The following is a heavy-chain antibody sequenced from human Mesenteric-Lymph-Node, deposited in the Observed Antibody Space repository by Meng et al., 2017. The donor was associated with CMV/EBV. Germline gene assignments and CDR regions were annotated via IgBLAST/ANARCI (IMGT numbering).Heavy chain of an antibody. D-gene: IGHD2-2*02. V-gene: IGHV4-34*01. Sequence: GSLRLSCAVYGGSFSGYYWSWIRQPPGKGLEWIGEINHSGGTNYNPSVKSRVTISLDTSKNQFSLKMTSVTAADTAVYHCARGHCSRTSCYSWFDPWGQGTLVTVSS. J-gene: IGHJ5*02. CDR2: INHSGGT. CDR1: GGSFSGYY. CDR3: ARGHCSRTSCYSWFDP.